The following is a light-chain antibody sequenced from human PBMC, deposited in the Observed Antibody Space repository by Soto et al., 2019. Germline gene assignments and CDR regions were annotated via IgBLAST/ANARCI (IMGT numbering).Light chain of an antibody. CDR1: TGAVTSSNY. J-gene: IGLJ2*01. V-gene: IGLV7-43*01. CDR2: STN. Sequence: QAVLTQEPSLTVSPGGTVTLTCAVYTGAVTSSNYPNWFQQKPGQAPRALIYSTNHKYSWTPARFSGSLLGGKAALTLSGVQPEDEADYYCLLYYGGQLGVFGGGTKLTVL. CDR3: LLYYGGQLGV.